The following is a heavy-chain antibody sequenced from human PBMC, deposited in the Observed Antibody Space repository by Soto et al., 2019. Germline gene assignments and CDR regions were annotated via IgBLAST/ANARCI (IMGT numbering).Heavy chain of an antibody. CDR1: GFTCSTYD. D-gene: IGHD3-10*01. Sequence: EVQLVESGGDLVQPGGSLRLSCAASGFTCSTYDMQWVRQVTGKGLEWVSSIGKGGDTHYADSVKGRFTISRENAKNSLYLQMSSLRAGDSAVYFCVRDPSGHGMDVWGQGTTVTVSS. CDR2: IGKGGDT. CDR3: VRDPSGHGMDV. J-gene: IGHJ6*02. V-gene: IGHV3-13*01.